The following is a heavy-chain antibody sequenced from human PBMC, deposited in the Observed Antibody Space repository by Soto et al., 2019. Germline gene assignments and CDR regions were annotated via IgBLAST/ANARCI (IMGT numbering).Heavy chain of an antibody. V-gene: IGHV3-23*01. CDR2: ISASGKST. Sequence: GGSLRLSCAASGFTFSNFALNWVRQAPGKGLEWVSTISASGKSTYYADSVRGRFTISRDNSGNMLFLQMNGLGADDAAVYYCAKDVAATLWGQGALVTVYS. D-gene: IGHD5-12*01. CDR3: AKDVAATL. CDR1: GFTFSNFA. J-gene: IGHJ4*02.